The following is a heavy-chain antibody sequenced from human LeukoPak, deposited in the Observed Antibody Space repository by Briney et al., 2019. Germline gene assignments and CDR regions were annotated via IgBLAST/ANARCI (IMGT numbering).Heavy chain of an antibody. Sequence: TGGSLRLSCAASGFTFSNYAMSWVRQAPGKGLEWVAVISYDGSNKYYADSVKGRFTISRDNSENTLYLQMNSLRAEDTAVYYCAREGGDSRHYFDYWGQGTLVTVSS. D-gene: IGHD2-21*02. CDR2: ISYDGSNK. J-gene: IGHJ4*02. V-gene: IGHV3-30-3*01. CDR3: AREGGDSRHYFDY. CDR1: GFTFSNYA.